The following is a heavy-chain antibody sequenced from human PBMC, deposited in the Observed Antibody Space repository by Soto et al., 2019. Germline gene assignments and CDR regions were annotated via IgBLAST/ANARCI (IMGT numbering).Heavy chain of an antibody. V-gene: IGHV1-18*01. CDR3: ARLLTEGVTYREVAFDI. Sequence: QVQLVQSGGEVKKPGASVKVSCKASGYTFTSHGFSWVRQAPGQGLEWMGWISTYNGKTDYAEKFQGRVTMTADTRTNTGYMELRSLRSDDTAVYYCARLLTEGVTYREVAFDIWGQGTKVTVSS. J-gene: IGHJ3*02. CDR1: GYTFTSHG. CDR2: ISTYNGKT. D-gene: IGHD3-16*02.